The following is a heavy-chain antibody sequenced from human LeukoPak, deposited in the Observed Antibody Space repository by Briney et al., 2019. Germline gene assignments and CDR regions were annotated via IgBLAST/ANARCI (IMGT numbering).Heavy chain of an antibody. CDR2: IRYNGSNK. CDR3: AKEGIVVVTANYFDY. V-gene: IGHV3-30*02. J-gene: IGHJ4*02. Sequence: GSLRLSCAASGFTFSSYGMHWVRQAPGKGLEWVAFIRYNGSNKYYADAVKGRFTISRDNSKNTLYLQMNSLRAEDTAVYYCAKEGIVVVTANYFDYWGQGTLVTVSS. CDR1: GFTFSSYG. D-gene: IGHD2-21*02.